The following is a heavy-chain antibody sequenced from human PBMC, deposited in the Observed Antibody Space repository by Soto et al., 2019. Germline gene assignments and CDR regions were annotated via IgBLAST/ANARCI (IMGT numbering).Heavy chain of an antibody. J-gene: IGHJ3*02. V-gene: IGHV4-4*02. Sequence: QVQLQESGPGLVKPSGTLSLTCAVSGGSISSSYWWSWVRQPPGKGLEWIGEIYHSGSTNYNPSLQSRVTISVDKSKTHLSLTLSSVTAADTAVYYCARLRLALSLVFFDAFDIWGQGTMVTVSS. CDR1: GGSISSSYW. CDR2: IYHSGST. CDR3: ARLRLALSLVFFDAFDI. D-gene: IGHD3-16*01.